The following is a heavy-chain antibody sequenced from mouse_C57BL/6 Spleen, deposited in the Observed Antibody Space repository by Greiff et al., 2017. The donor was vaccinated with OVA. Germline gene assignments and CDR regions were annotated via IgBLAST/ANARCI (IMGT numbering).Heavy chain of an antibody. CDR1: GYTFTSYG. Sequence: QVQLQQSGAELARPGASVKLSCKASGYTFTSYGISWVRQRTGQGLEWIGEIYPRSGNTYYNEKFKGKATLTADKSSSTAYMELRSLTSEDSAVYFCARSAQARGYFDYWGQGTTLTVSS. CDR2: IYPRSGNT. V-gene: IGHV1-81*01. J-gene: IGHJ2*01. CDR3: ARSAQARGYFDY. D-gene: IGHD3-2*02.